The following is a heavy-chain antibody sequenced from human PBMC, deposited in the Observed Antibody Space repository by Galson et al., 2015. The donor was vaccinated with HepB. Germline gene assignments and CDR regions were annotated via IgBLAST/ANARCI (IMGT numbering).Heavy chain of an antibody. D-gene: IGHD3-10*01. J-gene: IGHJ4*02. CDR3: AVYGVRGIIEGSFDF. CDR1: GYTLTELS. CDR2: LKPEDGEM. Sequence: SVKVSCKVSGYTLTELSVHWVRQAPGKGLEWMGGLKPEDGEMIYAQKFQGKVTMTEDTSTDTTYMELSSLTSEDTAVYYCAVYGVRGIIEGSFDFWGQGSLVTVSS. V-gene: IGHV1-24*01.